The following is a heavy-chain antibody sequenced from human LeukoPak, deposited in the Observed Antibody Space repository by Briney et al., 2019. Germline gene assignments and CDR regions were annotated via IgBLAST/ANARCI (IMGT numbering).Heavy chain of an antibody. D-gene: IGHD2-2*01. CDR2: IYYSGST. CDR3: ARDQLLSYYFDY. Sequence: KPSATLSLTCPVSGGSISSSSYYWGWIRQPPGKGLEWIGSIYYSGSTYYNPSLKSRVTISVDTSKNQFSLKLSSVTAADTAVYYCARDQLLSYYFDYWGQGTLVTVSS. J-gene: IGHJ4*02. V-gene: IGHV4-39*07. CDR1: GGSISSSSYY.